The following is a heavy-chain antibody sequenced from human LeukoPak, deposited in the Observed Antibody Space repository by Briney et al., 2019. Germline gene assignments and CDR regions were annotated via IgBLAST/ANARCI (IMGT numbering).Heavy chain of an antibody. CDR3: ARRSPNGPFYYYYFGMDV. Sequence: SVKVSCKASGGTFSSYAISWVRQDPGQGREGMVGIIPIFGTANYAQKFQGRVTITADESTSTAYMELSSLRSEDTAVYYCARRSPNGPFYYYYFGMDVWGQGTTVTVSS. CDR1: GGTFSSYA. CDR2: IIPIFGTA. J-gene: IGHJ6*02. V-gene: IGHV1-69*13. D-gene: IGHD2-8*01.